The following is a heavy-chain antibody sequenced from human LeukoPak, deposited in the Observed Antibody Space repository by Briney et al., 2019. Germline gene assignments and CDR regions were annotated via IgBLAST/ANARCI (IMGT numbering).Heavy chain of an antibody. V-gene: IGHV3-74*01. CDR1: GFTFSNYW. CDR2: INIDGSDT. D-gene: IGHD2-8*01. Sequence: PGGSLRLSCAASGFTFSNYWLHWVRHAPGKGLVWASRINIDGSDTSYADSVKGRFTISRDNAKNTLYLQMSSLRVEDTAVYYCARVELGPCTNTRCRNIDYWGQGTLVTVSS. CDR3: ARVELGPCTNTRCRNIDY. J-gene: IGHJ4*02.